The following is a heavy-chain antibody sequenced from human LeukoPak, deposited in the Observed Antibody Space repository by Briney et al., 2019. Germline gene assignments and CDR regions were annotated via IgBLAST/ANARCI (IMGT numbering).Heavy chain of an antibody. CDR3: AKVNYGSGSYYKGALDY. D-gene: IGHD3-10*01. CDR2: MNPNSGNT. CDR1: GYTFTGYY. V-gene: IGHV1-8*02. Sequence: ASVKVSCKASGYTFTGYYMHWVRQAPGQGLEWMGWMNPNSGNTGYAQKFQGRVTMTRNTSISTAYMELSSLRSEDTAVYYCAKVNYGSGSYYKGALDYWGQGTLVTVSS. J-gene: IGHJ4*02.